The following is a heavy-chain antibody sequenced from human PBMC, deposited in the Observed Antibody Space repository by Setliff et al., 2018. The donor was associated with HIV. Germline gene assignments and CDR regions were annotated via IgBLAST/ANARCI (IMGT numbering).Heavy chain of an antibody. CDR1: GGSLSGSY. CDR2: TNPSGST. J-gene: IGHJ4*02. CDR3: AKVGSWGGRGYFDS. D-gene: IGHD2-15*01. Sequence: SETLSLTCAVYGGSLSGSYLSWIRQTPGKGLEWIGETNPSGSTSYNPSLKSRVTISVDTSRIHFYVNLTSLTAADTAVYYCAKVGSWGGRGYFDSWGQGISVTV. V-gene: IGHV4-34*01.